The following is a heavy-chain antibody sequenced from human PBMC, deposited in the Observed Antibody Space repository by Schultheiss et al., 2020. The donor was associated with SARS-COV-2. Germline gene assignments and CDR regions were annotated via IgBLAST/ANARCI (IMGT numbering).Heavy chain of an antibody. CDR3: ARRRDSSGYYYENWFDP. D-gene: IGHD3-22*01. Sequence: SETLSLTCAVYGGSFSGYYWSWIRQPPGKGLEWIGEINHSGSTYYNPSLKSRVTISVDRSKNQFSLKLSSVTAADTAVYYCARRRDSSGYYYENWFDPWGQGTLVTVSS. J-gene: IGHJ5*02. CDR2: INHSGST. CDR1: GGSFSGYY. V-gene: IGHV4-34*01.